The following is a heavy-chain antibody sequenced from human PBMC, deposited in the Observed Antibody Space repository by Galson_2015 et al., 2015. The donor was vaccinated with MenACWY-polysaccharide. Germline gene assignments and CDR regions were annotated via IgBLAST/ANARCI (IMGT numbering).Heavy chain of an antibody. J-gene: IGHJ4*02. Sequence: SLRLSCAASGFTFHSYTMSWVRQVPGKGLEWVSGISGSGASTYYADSVKGRFTISRDNSKDTLYLQMNRLTAADTAVYYCANPGPSTRRTSDVDYWGQGTLVSVSS. V-gene: IGHV3-23*01. CDR2: ISGSGAST. CDR3: ANPGPSTRRTSDVDY. D-gene: IGHD5/OR15-5a*01. CDR1: GFTFHSYT.